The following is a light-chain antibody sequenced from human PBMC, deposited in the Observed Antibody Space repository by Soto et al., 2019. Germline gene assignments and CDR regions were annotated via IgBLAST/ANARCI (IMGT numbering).Light chain of an antibody. V-gene: IGLV2-8*01. CDR3: SSFSDGFTVV. Sequence: QSALTQPPSASGSPGQSVTLTCSGTENDIGFANYVSWYQQHPDEAPKLLIYEVFKRPSEIPARFSASKSGNTASLIVYGLQPEYEAEYFCSSFSDGFTVVFVGGTTLTVL. J-gene: IGLJ2*01. CDR2: EVF. CDR1: ENDIGFANY.